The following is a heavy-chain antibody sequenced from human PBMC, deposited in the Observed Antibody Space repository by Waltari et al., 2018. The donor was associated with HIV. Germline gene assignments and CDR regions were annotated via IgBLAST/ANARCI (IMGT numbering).Heavy chain of an antibody. CDR1: GYTFTSYD. D-gene: IGHD3-10*01. V-gene: IGHV1-8*01. J-gene: IGHJ4*02. Sequence: QVQLVQSGAEVKKHGASVKVSCEASGYTFTSYDINWVRQATGQGLEGMGWINPNSGKTGEAHECQGRDTITRNTSISTAYMELRSLRSEDKAVYYCARRYSSGNNVAGYWGQGTLVTVSS. CDR2: INPNSGKT. CDR3: ARRYSSGNNVAGY.